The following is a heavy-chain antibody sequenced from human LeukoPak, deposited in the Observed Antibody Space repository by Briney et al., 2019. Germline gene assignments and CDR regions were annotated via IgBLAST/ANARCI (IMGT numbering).Heavy chain of an antibody. D-gene: IGHD6-6*01. Sequence: SETLSLTCTVSGGSISSYYWSWIRQPPGKGLEWIGYIYYSGSTNYNPSLKSRVTISVDTSKNQFSLKLSSVTAADTAVYYCARYDSSSEDAFDIWGQGTMVTVSS. J-gene: IGHJ3*02. V-gene: IGHV4-59*01. CDR2: IYYSGST. CDR3: ARYDSSSEDAFDI. CDR1: GGSISSYY.